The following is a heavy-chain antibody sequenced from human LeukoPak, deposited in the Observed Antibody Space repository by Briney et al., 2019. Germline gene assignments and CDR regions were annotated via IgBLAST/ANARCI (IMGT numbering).Heavy chain of an antibody. CDR1: GFTFSSYA. V-gene: IGHV3-23*01. CDR3: ARAGYSMDTEYFQH. D-gene: IGHD5-18*01. J-gene: IGHJ1*01. CDR2: ISGSGGST. Sequence: GGSLRLSCAASGFTFSSYAMSWVRQAPGKGLEWVSAISGSGGSTYYADSVKGRFTISRDNSKNTLYLQMNSLRAEDTAVYYCARAGYSMDTEYFQHWGQGTLVTVSS.